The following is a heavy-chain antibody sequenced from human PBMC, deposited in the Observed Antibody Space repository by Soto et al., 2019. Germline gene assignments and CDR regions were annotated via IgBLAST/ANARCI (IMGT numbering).Heavy chain of an antibody. J-gene: IGHJ6*02. D-gene: IGHD6-13*01. CDR2: IYYSGST. CDR3: AXRQQQPGGDYYYYGMDV. CDR1: GGSISSSSYY. V-gene: IGHV4-39*01. Sequence: SETLSLTCPVSGGSISSSSYYWGWIRQPPGKGLEWIGSIYYSGSTYYNPSLKSRVTISVDTSKNQFSLKLSSVTAADTAVYYCAXRQQQPGGDYYYYGMDVWGQGTTVTVSS.